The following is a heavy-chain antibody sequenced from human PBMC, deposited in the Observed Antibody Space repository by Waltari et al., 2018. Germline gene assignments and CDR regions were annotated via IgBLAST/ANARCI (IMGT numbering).Heavy chain of an antibody. CDR2: FYYPGST. V-gene: IGHV4-59*01. CDR1: GCPISGFY. Sequence: QVQLQESRPSLLKPSETLSLLCTVTGCPISGFYWSWVRQPPGKGLDWIGNFYYPGSTNFKPSRKSRSTKSVVTSKNRSAGRLGSVTASDTACYYCARGGGRDCESFDPRCQGTLVTGSS. J-gene: IGHJ5*02. CDR3: ARGGGRDCESFDP. D-gene: IGHD2-21*02.